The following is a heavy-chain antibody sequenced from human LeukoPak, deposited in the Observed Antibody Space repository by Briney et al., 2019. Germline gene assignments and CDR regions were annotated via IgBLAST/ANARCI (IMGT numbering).Heavy chain of an antibody. CDR2: INHSGST. CDR3: ARESNRYYGSGSYKADAFDI. Sequence: SETPSLTCAVYGGSFSGYYWSWIRQPPGKGLEWIGEINHSGSTNYNPSLKSRVTISVDTSKNQFSLKLSSVTAADTAVYYCARESNRYYGSGSYKADAFDIWGQGTMVTVSS. V-gene: IGHV4-34*01. J-gene: IGHJ3*02. D-gene: IGHD3-10*01. CDR1: GGSFSGYY.